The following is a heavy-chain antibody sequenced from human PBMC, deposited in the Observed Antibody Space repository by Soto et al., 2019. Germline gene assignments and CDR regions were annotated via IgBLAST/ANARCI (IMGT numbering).Heavy chain of an antibody. CDR1: GYTFTSYP. D-gene: IGHD1-1*01. Sequence: ASVKVSCKASGYTFTSYPTHWVRQAPGQRLEWMGWIDAGNGNTKYSQKFRGRVTFTTDTSASTAYMDLSSLRSEDTAVYYCARAGYRCPSPYYGMDVWGQGNTVTVSS. V-gene: IGHV1-3*01. CDR2: IDAGNGNT. J-gene: IGHJ6*02. CDR3: ARAGYRCPSPYYGMDV.